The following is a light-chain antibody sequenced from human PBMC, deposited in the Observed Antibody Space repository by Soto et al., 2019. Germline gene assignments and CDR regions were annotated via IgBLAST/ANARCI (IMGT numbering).Light chain of an antibody. CDR1: QIGFYSSNNKNY. CDR3: QQYYSTPPT. V-gene: IGKV4-1*01. J-gene: IGKJ5*01. CDR2: WAS. Sequence: IVMTQSPYSLAGSLGWVGTIKCNSMQIGFYSSNNKNYVAWYQQKPGQAPKLLIYWASSRESGVPDRFSGGGSGTDFTLTISSLQAEDVAVYYCQQYYSTPPTFGQGTRLEIK.